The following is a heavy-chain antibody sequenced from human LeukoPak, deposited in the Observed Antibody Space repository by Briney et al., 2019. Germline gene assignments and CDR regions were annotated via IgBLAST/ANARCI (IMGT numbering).Heavy chain of an antibody. D-gene: IGHD5-24*01. CDR1: GGSISSYY. J-gene: IGHJ4*02. Sequence: KPSETLSLTCTVSGGSISSYYWSWIRQPAGKGLGWIGRIYTSGSTNYNPSLKSRVTMTVDTSKNQFSLKLRSVTAADTAVYYCARASGDGYILDYWGQGTLVTVSS. CDR2: IYTSGST. CDR3: ARASGDGYILDY. V-gene: IGHV4-4*07.